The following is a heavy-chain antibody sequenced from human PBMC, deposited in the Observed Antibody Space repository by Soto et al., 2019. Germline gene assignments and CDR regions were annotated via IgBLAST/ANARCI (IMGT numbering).Heavy chain of an antibody. J-gene: IGHJ4*02. CDR2: ISPSGTT. CDR1: NGSISGDY. CDR3: ARAPKVSGSAQTRPDC. Sequence: PFGPMSHTCSLYNGSISGDYWSWLSQPHGKGLEWIGEISPSGTTNYSPSLKSRVSISVDTSKNQFSLNLTSLTAADTAVYYGARAPKVSGSAQTRPDCWGQGSRVTVSA. D-gene: IGHD6-6*01. V-gene: IGHV4-34*01.